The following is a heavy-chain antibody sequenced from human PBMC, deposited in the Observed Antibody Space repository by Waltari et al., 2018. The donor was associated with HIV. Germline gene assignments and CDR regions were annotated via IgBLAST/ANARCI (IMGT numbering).Heavy chain of an antibody. D-gene: IGHD6-13*01. CDR2: IYSGGRT. J-gene: IGHJ6*02. CDR3: ARDWAHSSSWSRYYYHGMDV. V-gene: IGHV3-66*01. Sequence: EVQLVESGGGLVQPGGSLRLSCAASGFTVSSNYMSWVRQAPGKGLWWVSVIYSGGRTYYADSVKGRFTISRDNSKNTLYLQMNSLRAEDTAVYYCARDWAHSSSWSRYYYHGMDVWGQGTTVTVSS. CDR1: GFTVSSNY.